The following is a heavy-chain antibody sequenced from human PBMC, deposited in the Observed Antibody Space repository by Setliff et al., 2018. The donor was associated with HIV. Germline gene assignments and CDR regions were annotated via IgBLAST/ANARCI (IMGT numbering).Heavy chain of an antibody. CDR1: GGSMSTYY. Sequence: PSETLSLTCTVSGGSMSTYYWSWIRQHPGKGLEWIGYIYYSGSTNYNPSLKSRVTMSVDTSKNQFPPKLSSVTAADTAVYYCARDYSGWYYFDCWGQGTLVTVSS. CDR3: ARDYSGWYYFDC. D-gene: IGHD6-19*01. V-gene: IGHV4-59*12. CDR2: IYYSGST. J-gene: IGHJ4*02.